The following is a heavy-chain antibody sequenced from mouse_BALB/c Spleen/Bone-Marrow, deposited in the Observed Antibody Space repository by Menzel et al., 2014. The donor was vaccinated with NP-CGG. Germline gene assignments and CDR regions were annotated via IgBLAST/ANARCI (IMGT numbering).Heavy chain of an antibody. CDR2: IYPSDNYT. V-gene: IGHV1-69*02. CDR1: GYIFTSYW. D-gene: IGHD2-3*01. J-gene: IGHJ2*01. Sequence: VQGVESGAELVRPGASVKLSCKASGYIFTSYWINWVKQRPGEGLEWIGNIYPSDNYTNYNQKFKDKATLTVDKSSSTAFMQLSSPTSEDSAVYYCTRTYEYFDYWGQGTTITVSS. CDR3: TRTYEYFDY.